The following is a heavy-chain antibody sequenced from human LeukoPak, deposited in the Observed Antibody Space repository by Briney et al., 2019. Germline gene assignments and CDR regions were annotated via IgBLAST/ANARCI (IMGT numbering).Heavy chain of an antibody. CDR2: ITTYNGDT. CDR1: DYTFTSYG. V-gene: IGHV1-18*01. J-gene: IGHJ3*01. D-gene: IGHD4-11*01. Sequence: ASVKVSCKTSDYTFTSYGISWVRQAPGQGLEWMGWITTYNGDTDYAQKLQGRVTVTMDTSASTAYMELRSLRSDDTAVYYCARVHVFKATVTVHDAFDVWGQGTTVTVSS. CDR3: ARVHVFKATVTVHDAFDV.